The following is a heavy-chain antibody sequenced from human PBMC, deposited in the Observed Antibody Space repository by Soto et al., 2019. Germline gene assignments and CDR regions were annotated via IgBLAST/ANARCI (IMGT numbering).Heavy chain of an antibody. J-gene: IGHJ4*02. CDR2: INPILSMS. CDR1: GDTFTFYS. D-gene: IGHD3-10*01. Sequence: QVQLVQSGAEVKRPGSSVKVSCKASGDTFTFYSINWVRQAPGLGLEWMGRINPILSMSNYAQRFQGRVMMTADKSTSTAYRELSSLRSEDTAIYYCASSYGSGYRAFDYWGQGALVTVSS. V-gene: IGHV1-69*02. CDR3: ASSYGSGYRAFDY.